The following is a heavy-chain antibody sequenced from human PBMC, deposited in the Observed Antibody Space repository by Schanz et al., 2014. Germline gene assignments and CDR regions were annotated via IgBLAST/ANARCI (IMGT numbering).Heavy chain of an antibody. J-gene: IGHJ5*02. V-gene: IGHV1-2*06. CDR1: GYTFTGHY. Sequence: QIQLVQSGPEVKEPGASVMVSCKASGYTFTGHYIQWVPQAPGQGLEWMGRINPGPGGATYAQNFRGRVTMTRDTSITTAYMELSNLGSDDTAVYYCARGMSGYDCPDLWGQGTLVTVSS. D-gene: IGHD5-12*01. CDR3: ARGMSGYDCPDL. CDR2: INPGPGGA.